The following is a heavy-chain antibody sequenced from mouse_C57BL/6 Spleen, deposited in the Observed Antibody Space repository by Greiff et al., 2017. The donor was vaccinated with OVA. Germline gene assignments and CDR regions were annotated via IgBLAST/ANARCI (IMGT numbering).Heavy chain of an antibody. V-gene: IGHV1-82*01. D-gene: IGHD2-5*01. Sequence: VQLQQSGPELVKPGASVKISCKASGYAFSSSWMNWVKQRPGKGLEWIGRIYPGDGDTNYNGKFKGKATLTADKSSSTAYMQLSSLTSEDSAVYFCARGGYSNYGGFAYWGQGTLVTVSA. CDR3: ARGGYSNYGGFAY. CDR2: IYPGDGDT. CDR1: GYAFSSSW. J-gene: IGHJ3*01.